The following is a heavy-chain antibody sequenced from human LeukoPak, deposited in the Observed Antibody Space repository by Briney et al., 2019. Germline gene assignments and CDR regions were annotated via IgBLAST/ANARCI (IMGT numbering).Heavy chain of an antibody. D-gene: IGHD3-22*01. CDR2: IYSSGST. J-gene: IGHJ5*02. Sequence: SETLSLTCSVSGDSISTYYWSWIRQPPGKGLEWIGRIYSSGSTNYNPSLKSRVTISVDTSKKQFSLKLNSVTAADTAVYYCAREKIGYYDSSGRGWFDPWGQGTLVTVSS. V-gene: IGHV4-4*08. CDR3: AREKIGYYDSSGRGWFDP. CDR1: GDSISTYY.